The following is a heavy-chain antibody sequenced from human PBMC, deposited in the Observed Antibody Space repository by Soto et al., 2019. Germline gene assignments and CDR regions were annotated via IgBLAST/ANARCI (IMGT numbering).Heavy chain of an antibody. CDR3: ARDSRKEYTSSWLDY. CDR2: ISYDGTNK. Sequence: GGSLRLSCAASGFTFSSYGMHWVRQAPGKGLEWLAVISYDGTNKYYADSVNGRVTISRDNSKSTLFLQMNSPKAEDTAVYFCARDSRKEYTSSWLDYWGQGTMVTVSS. V-gene: IGHV3-30*03. J-gene: IGHJ4*02. D-gene: IGHD6-6*01. CDR1: GFTFSSYG.